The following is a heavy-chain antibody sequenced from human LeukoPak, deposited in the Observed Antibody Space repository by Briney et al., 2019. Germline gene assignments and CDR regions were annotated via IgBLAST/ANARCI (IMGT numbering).Heavy chain of an antibody. J-gene: IGHJ3*02. Sequence: GYLYYSRSTYYNPSLKSRVTISVDTSKNQFSLKLSSVTAADTAVYYCARDLGTPLSAFDIWGQGTMVTVSS. V-gene: IGHV4-31*02. D-gene: IGHD3-10*01. CDR3: ARDLGTPLSAFDI. CDR2: LYYSRST.